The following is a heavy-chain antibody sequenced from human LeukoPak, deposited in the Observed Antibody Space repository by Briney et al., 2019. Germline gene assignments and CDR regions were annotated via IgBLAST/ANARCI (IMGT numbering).Heavy chain of an antibody. V-gene: IGHV4-30-4*08. J-gene: IGHJ4*02. CDR3: ARLVVVPAASPDY. CDR2: IYYSGST. CDR1: GGSISSGDYY. Sequence: SQTLSLTCTVSGGSISSGDYYWSWIRQPPGKGLEWLGNIYYSGSTYYNPSLKSRVTLSVDTSKNQFSLKLSSVTAADTAVYYCARLVVVPAASPDYWGQGTLVTVSS. D-gene: IGHD2-2*01.